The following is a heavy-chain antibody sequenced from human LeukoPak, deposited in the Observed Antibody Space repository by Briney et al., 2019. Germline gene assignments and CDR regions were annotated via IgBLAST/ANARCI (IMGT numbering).Heavy chain of an antibody. CDR2: IYYSGST. J-gene: IGHJ6*03. CDR3: ARIGYDSSGYYKTDYYYYYYMDV. D-gene: IGHD3-22*01. V-gene: IGHV4-59*01. CDR1: GGSISSYY. Sequence: PSETLSLTCTVSGGSISSYYWSWMRQPPGKGLEWIGYIYYSGSTNYNHCLKSRVTISVDTSKNQFSLKLSSVTAADTAVYYCARIGYDSSGYYKTDYYYYYYMDVWGKGTTVTVSS.